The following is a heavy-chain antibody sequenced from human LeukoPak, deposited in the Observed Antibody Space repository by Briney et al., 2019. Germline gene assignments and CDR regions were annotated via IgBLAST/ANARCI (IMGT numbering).Heavy chain of an antibody. V-gene: IGHV4-39*01. D-gene: IGHD3-3*01. CDR1: GGSISSSSYY. CDR3: VDFWSGYSKRGDAFDI. Sequence: SETLSLTCTVSGGSISSSSYYWGWIRQPPGKGLEWIGSLYSSGSTYYNPSLKSRVTISVDTSKTQFSLKLSSVTAADTAVYYCVDFWSGYSKRGDAFDIWGQGTMVTVSS. CDR2: LYSSGST. J-gene: IGHJ3*02.